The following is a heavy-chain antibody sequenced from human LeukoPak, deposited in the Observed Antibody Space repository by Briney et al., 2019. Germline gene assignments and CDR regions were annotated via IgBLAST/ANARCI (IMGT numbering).Heavy chain of an antibody. Sequence: SVKVSCKASGGTFSSYAISWVRQAPGQGLEWMGGIIPIFGTANYAQKFQGRVTITADESTSTAYMELSSLRSEDTAVYYCATVGGDIYYFDSWGQGTLVTVSS. V-gene: IGHV1-69*13. D-gene: IGHD3-16*01. CDR1: GGTFSSYA. CDR3: ATVGGDIYYFDS. J-gene: IGHJ4*02. CDR2: IIPIFGTA.